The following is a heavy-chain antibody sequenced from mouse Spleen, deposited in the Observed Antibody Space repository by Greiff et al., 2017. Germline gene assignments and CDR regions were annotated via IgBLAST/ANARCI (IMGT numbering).Heavy chain of an antibody. V-gene: IGHV8-5*01. J-gene: IGHJ2*01. D-gene: IGHD1-1*01. CDR2: IWWNDDK. Sequence: ESGPGILQPSQTLSLTCSFSGFSLSTSNMGIGWIRQPSGKGLEWLAHIWWNDDKYYNPSLKSRLTISKDTSNNQVFLKITSVDTADTATYYCARLANPLDYYGSSYFDYWGQGTTLTVSS. CDR1: GFSLSTSNMG. CDR3: ARLANPLDYYGSSYFDY.